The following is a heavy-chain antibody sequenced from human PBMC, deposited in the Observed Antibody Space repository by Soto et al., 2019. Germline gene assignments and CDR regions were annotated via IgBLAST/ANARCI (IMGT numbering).Heavy chain of an antibody. V-gene: IGHV1-18*01. D-gene: IGHD6-13*01. CDR3: ARDLLYSSRSTVRFDI. Sequence: QVQLVQSGTEVKKPGASVKVSCKASGYTFTNYGISWVRQAPGQGLEWLAWINTYNGHTNYAQKLQGRVTLTTDTSTSTAYMGLRSLRSDDTAVYYCARDLLYSSRSTVRFDIWGQGTMVTVSS. CDR2: INTYNGHT. CDR1: GYTFTNYG. J-gene: IGHJ3*02.